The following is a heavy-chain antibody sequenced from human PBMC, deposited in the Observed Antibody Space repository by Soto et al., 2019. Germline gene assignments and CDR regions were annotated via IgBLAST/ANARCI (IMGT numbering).Heavy chain of an antibody. CDR2: ISYDGSNK. J-gene: IGHJ4*02. CDR3: AKGAAYCGGDCYHCDY. D-gene: IGHD2-21*02. Sequence: GGSLRLSCAASGFTFSSYGMHWVRQAPGKGLEWVAVISYDGSNKYYADSVKGRFTISRDNSKNTLYLQMNSLRAEDTAVYYCAKGAAYCGGDCYHCDYWGQGTLVTVSS. CDR1: GFTFSSYG. V-gene: IGHV3-30*18.